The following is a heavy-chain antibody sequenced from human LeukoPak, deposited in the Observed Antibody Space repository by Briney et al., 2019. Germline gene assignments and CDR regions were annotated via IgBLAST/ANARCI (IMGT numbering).Heavy chain of an antibody. Sequence: SETLSLNCTVSGGSISSSSYYWGWIRQPPGKGLEWIGSIYYSGSTYYNPSLKSRVTISVDTSKNQFSLKLSSVTAADTAVYYCASGNYYDSSGYGWGQGTMVTVSS. D-gene: IGHD3-22*01. V-gene: IGHV4-39*01. CDR2: IYYSGST. J-gene: IGHJ3*01. CDR1: GGSISSSSYY. CDR3: ASGNYYDSSGYG.